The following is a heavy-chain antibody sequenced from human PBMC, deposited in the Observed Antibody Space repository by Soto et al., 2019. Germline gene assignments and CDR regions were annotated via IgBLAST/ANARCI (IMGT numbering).Heavy chain of an antibody. D-gene: IGHD6-19*01. V-gene: IGHV3-30-3*01. CDR3: ARDLLAVAGTKFDY. Sequence: QVQLVESGGGAVQPGRSLRLSCAASGFTFSSYAMHWVRQAPGKGLEWVAVISYDGSNKYYADSVKGRFTISRDNSKNTLYLQMNSLRAEDTAVYYCARDLLAVAGTKFDYWGQGTLVTVSS. J-gene: IGHJ4*02. CDR1: GFTFSSYA. CDR2: ISYDGSNK.